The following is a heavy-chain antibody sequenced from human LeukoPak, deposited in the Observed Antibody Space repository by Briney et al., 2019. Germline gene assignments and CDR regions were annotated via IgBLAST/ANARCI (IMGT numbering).Heavy chain of an antibody. V-gene: IGHV4-59*01. CDR3: TIEYDAFDI. CDR2: IYYSGST. CDR1: GGSISSYY. D-gene: IGHD2-15*01. Sequence: SETLSLTCTVSGGSISSYYWSWIRQPPGKGLEWIGYIYYSGSTNYNPSLKSRVTISVDTSKNQFSLKLSSVTAADTAVYYCTIEYDAFDIWGQGTMVTVSS. J-gene: IGHJ3*02.